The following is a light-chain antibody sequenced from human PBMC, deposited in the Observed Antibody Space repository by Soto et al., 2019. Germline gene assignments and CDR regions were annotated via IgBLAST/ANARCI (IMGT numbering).Light chain of an antibody. CDR1: QSISSY. Sequence: DIQMSGGPSSLSASVGDRVTITCRASQSISSYLNWYQQKPGKAPKVLIYAASSLQSGVPSRFSGSGSGTDFTLTISSLQPEDFATYYCQQSYNTPWTFGQGTKVDIK. CDR2: AAS. J-gene: IGKJ1*01. CDR3: QQSYNTPWT. V-gene: IGKV1-39*01.